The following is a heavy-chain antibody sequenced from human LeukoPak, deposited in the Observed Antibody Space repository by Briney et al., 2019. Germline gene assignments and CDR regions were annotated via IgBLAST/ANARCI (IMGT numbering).Heavy chain of an antibody. Sequence: SVKVSCKASGGTFSSYAISWVRQAPGQGLEWMGGIIPIFGTANYAQKFQGRVTITADESTSTAYMDLSSLRSEDTAVYYCARTVCSKTSCGYNWFDPWGQGTLVTVSS. CDR1: GGTFSSYA. V-gene: IGHV1-69*13. J-gene: IGHJ5*02. CDR3: ARTVCSKTSCGYNWFDP. D-gene: IGHD2-2*01. CDR2: IIPIFGTA.